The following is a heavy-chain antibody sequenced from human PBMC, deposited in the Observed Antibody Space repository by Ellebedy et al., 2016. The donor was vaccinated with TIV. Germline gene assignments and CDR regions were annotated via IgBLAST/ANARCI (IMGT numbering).Heavy chain of an antibody. V-gene: IGHV4-34*01. J-gene: IGHJ3*02. CDR1: GGSFSGYY. Sequence: SETLSLTXAVYGGSFSGYYWSWIRQTPGKGLEWIGEVHHSGTINYNPSLKSRVTISGDTSKNQFSLNLRSVTAADTAVYYCARELLRMNAFDIWGQGTIVTVSS. D-gene: IGHD5-12*01. CDR2: VHHSGTI. CDR3: ARELLRMNAFDI.